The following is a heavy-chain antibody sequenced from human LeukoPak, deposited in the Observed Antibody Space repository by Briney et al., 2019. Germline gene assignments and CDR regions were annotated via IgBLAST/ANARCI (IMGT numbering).Heavy chain of an antibody. V-gene: IGHV3-23*01. D-gene: IGHD3-16*01. CDR3: ARGGDYGVKIDY. CDR1: GRTFSKYA. Sequence: GSLRLSCVCSGRTFSKYAMTAVRQAPGRGLERVSVISSSGGNTYYAESVKGRCTFSRDNSKNTIYLERSSLRADDTAVYYCARGGDYGVKIDYWGQGTLVTVSS. J-gene: IGHJ4*02. CDR2: ISSSGGNT.